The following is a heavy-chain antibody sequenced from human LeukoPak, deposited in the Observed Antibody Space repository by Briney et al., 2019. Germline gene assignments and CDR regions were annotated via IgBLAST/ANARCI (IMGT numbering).Heavy chain of an antibody. D-gene: IGHD3-10*01. CDR3: ARVLITMVRGVFYYYYMDV. CDR2: IIPIFGTA. Sequence: VASVKVSCKASGGTFSSYAISWVRQAPGQGLEWMGGIIPIFGTANYAQKFQGRVTITADKSTSTAYMELSSLRSEDTAVYYCARVLITMVRGVFYYYYMDVWGKGTTVTVSS. V-gene: IGHV1-69*06. J-gene: IGHJ6*03. CDR1: GGTFSSYA.